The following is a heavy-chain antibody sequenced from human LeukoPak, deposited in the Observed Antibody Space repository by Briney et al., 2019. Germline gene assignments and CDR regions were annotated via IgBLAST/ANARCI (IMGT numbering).Heavy chain of an antibody. Sequence: ASVKVSCKASGGTLSSYAISWVRQAPGQGLEWMGRIIPILGIANYAQKFQGRVTITADKSTSTAYMELSSLRSEDTAVYYCASLGYCSSTSCYKDHWGQGTLVTVSS. D-gene: IGHD2-2*02. CDR2: IIPILGIA. CDR1: GGTLSSYA. J-gene: IGHJ4*02. V-gene: IGHV1-69*04. CDR3: ASLGYCSSTSCYKDH.